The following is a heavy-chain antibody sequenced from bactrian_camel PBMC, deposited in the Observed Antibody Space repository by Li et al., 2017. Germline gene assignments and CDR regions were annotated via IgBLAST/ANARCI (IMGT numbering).Heavy chain of an antibody. CDR2: IHSQGHFT. J-gene: IGHJ4*01. D-gene: IGHD6*01. Sequence: HVQLVESGGGSVQAGGSLRLSCAVSGYTGVTYFIGWFRQAPGKEREGVAAIHSQGHFTRYADSVKGRFTIAQDSARNTVYLQMNNLQPEDTATYYCAEGRGSRGEHCYSLNYWGQGTQVTVS. CDR3: AEGRGSRGEHCYSLNY. CDR1: GYTGVTYF. V-gene: IGHV3S1*01.